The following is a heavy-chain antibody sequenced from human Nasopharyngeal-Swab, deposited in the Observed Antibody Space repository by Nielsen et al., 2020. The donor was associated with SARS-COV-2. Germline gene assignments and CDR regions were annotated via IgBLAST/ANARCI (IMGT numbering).Heavy chain of an antibody. D-gene: IGHD6-19*01. CDR1: GDSVSSNSAA. CDR2: TYYRPKWYN. V-gene: IGHV6-1*01. J-gene: IGHJ2*01. CDR3: VTNQGYCSPGWYWYFDL. Sequence: LRLSCAISGDSVSSNSAAWNWIRQSPSRGLEWLGTTYYRPKWYNDYAVSVKSRITINPETSKNPFSLQLNSVTPEDTAVYYCVTNQGYCSPGWYWYFDLWGRGTLVTVSS.